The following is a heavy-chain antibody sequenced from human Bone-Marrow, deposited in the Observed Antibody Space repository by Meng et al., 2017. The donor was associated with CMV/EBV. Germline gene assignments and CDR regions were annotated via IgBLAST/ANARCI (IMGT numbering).Heavy chain of an antibody. CDR1: GYTFTAYY. J-gene: IGHJ5*02. Sequence: ASLKVSCNASGYTFTAYYMHWVRQAPGQGLEWMGWNNPNSGDTKYVQKFQGRVTMTRDTSISTAYMELSRLTSDDTAVDYCALGRRAIGGSYYGLAWFDPWGQGTLVTVSS. CDR3: ALGRRAIGGSYYGLAWFDP. CDR2: NNPNSGDT. D-gene: IGHD1-26*01. V-gene: IGHV1-2*02.